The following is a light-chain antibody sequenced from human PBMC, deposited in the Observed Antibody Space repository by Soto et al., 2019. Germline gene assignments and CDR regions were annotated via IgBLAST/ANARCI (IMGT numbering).Light chain of an antibody. J-gene: IGKJ2*01. Sequence: DIQMTQSPSTLSASVGDRVTITCRASQSISTSLAWYQQKPGKAPKFLIYDASSLESGVPSRFSGSGSGTEFTLTISSLQPDDFASYYCQQYNSDYTFGHVTKLEIK. CDR2: DAS. CDR3: QQYNSDYT. V-gene: IGKV1-5*01. CDR1: QSISTS.